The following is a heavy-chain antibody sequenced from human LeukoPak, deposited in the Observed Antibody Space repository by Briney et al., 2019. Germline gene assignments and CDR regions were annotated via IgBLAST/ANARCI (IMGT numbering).Heavy chain of an antibody. Sequence: GESLRLSCVASGFTFKNYWMSWVRQAPGKGLEWVANIEADGTEKYYVDSVKGRSTVSRDNARNSLYLQMSSLRVEDTAVYYCARDPAAWDYWGQGTLVTVSS. CDR3: ARDPAAWDY. V-gene: IGHV3-7*04. CDR1: GFTFKNYW. J-gene: IGHJ4*02. CDR2: IEADGTEK. D-gene: IGHD6-13*01.